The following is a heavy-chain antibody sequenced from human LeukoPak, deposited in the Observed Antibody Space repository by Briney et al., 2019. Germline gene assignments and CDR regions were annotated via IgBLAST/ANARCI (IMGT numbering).Heavy chain of an antibody. CDR2: IIPIFGTA. D-gene: IGHD2-2*01. Sequence: SVKVSCKASGGTFSRYAMSWVRQAPGQGLEWMGGIIPIFGTASFAQKFQGRVTITADESTGTAYMELSSLRSEDTAVYYCARVVTPRYCSTPSCYWQGWFDPWGQGTLVTVSS. CDR1: GGTFSRYA. CDR3: ARVVTPRYCSTPSCYWQGWFDP. V-gene: IGHV1-69*13. J-gene: IGHJ5*02.